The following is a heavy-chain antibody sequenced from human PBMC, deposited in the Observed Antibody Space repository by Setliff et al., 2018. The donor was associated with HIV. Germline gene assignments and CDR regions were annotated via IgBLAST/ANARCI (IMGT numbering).Heavy chain of an antibody. CDR2: INSDGSST. CDR3: ARNRYGALDY. J-gene: IGHJ4*02. V-gene: IGHV3-74*01. CDR1: GFTVSSYL. Sequence: LRLSCAASGFTVSSYLMHWVRQAPGKGLVWVSYINSDGSSTNYADSVKGRFTISRDDAKNTLYLQMNSLRAEDTALYYCARNRYGALDYWGQGTLVTVSS. D-gene: IGHD4-17*01.